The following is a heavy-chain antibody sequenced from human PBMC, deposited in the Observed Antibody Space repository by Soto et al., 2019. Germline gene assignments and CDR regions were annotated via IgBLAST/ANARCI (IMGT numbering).Heavy chain of an antibody. J-gene: IGHJ5*02. CDR2: IIPIFGTA. Sequence: SVKVSWKASGGTFSSYAISWVRQAPGQGLEWMGGIIPIFGTANYAQKFQGRVTITADESTSTAYMELSSLRSEDTAVYYCAWSIAARADWFDPWGQGTLVTVSS. V-gene: IGHV1-69*13. CDR1: GGTFSSYA. D-gene: IGHD6-6*01. CDR3: AWSIAARADWFDP.